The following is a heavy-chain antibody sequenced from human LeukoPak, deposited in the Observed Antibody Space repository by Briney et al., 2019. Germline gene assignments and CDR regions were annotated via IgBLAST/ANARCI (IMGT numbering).Heavy chain of an antibody. Sequence: GGSLRLSRTASGFTFSTYVLNWVRPAPGKGGGWVSAIIHTCGAIYYEDCVNGRFTMSKDNSKNSLCLQMNSLRAEYSGVYDCARIGSAAFTDYWGQGTLVTVSS. CDR3: ARIGSAAFTDY. D-gene: IGHD3-3*02. CDR2: IIHTCGAI. J-gene: IGHJ4*02. V-gene: IGHV3-23*01. CDR1: GFTFSTYV.